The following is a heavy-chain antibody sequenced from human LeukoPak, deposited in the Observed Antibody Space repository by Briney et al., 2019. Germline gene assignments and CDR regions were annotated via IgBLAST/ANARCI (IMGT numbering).Heavy chain of an antibody. CDR1: GFTLGGHD. J-gene: IGHJ4*02. Sequence: GGSLRLSCAASGFTLGGHDMHWVRQTTGEGLEWVAAVSSGHHAFYAGSVKGRFTASREDAKNSLYLQMNSLRAGDTAVYYCVREARGYHYTYFDYWGQGSLVTVSS. V-gene: IGHV3-13*01. D-gene: IGHD5-18*01. CDR3: VREARGYHYTYFDY. CDR2: VSSGHHA.